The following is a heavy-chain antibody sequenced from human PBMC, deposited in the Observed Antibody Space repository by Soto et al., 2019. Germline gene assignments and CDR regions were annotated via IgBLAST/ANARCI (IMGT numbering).Heavy chain of an antibody. V-gene: IGHV4-34*01. CDR2: INHSGST. CDR1: CGSFSGYY. CDR3: ARGYDSSGYYYFDY. Sequence: SETLSLTCAVYCGSFSGYYWSWIRQPPGKGLEWIGEINHSGSTNYNPSLKSRVTISVDTSKNQFSLKLSSVTAADTAVYYCARGYDSSGYYYFDYWGQGTLVTVSS. D-gene: IGHD3-22*01. J-gene: IGHJ4*02.